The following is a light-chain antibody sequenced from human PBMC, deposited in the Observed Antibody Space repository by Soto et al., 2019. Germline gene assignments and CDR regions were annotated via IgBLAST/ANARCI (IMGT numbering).Light chain of an antibody. CDR1: QSVSSN. J-gene: IGKJ1*01. CDR2: GAS. CDR3: QQRSHWPRT. Sequence: EIVLTQSPATLSVSPGERATLSCRASQSVSSNLAWYQRKPGQAPRLLIYGASTRATGVSARFSGSGSGTDFSLTISSLEPEDFAVYYCQQRSHWPRTFGPGTKGDSK. V-gene: IGKV3-15*01.